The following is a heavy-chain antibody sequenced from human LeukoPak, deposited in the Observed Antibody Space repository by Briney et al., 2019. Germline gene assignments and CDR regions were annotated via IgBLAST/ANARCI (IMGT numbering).Heavy chain of an antibody. V-gene: IGHV3-53*01. CDR2: IYSGGST. J-gene: IGHJ4*02. D-gene: IGHD3-3*01. CDR1: GFTFSSAW. Sequence: PGGSLRLSCGASGFTFSSAWMSWVRQAPGKGLEWVSVIYSGGSTYYADSVKGRFTISRDNSKNTLYLQMNSLRAEDTAVYYCATGGTHITIFGVVTLDYWGQGTLVTVSS. CDR3: ATGGTHITIFGVVTLDY.